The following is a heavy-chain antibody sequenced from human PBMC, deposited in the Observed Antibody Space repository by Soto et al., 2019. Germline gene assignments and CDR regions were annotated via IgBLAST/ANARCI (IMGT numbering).Heavy chain of an antibody. D-gene: IGHD1-1*01. CDR3: ARTSSPTGTTTSNFDY. Sequence: GSLRLSCAASGFTFSSYEMNWVRQAPGKGLEWVSYISSSGSTIYYADSVKGRFTISRDNAKNSLYLQMNSLRAKDTAVYYCARTSSPTGTTTSNFDYWGQGTLVTVSS. V-gene: IGHV3-48*03. J-gene: IGHJ4*02. CDR1: GFTFSSYE. CDR2: ISSSGSTI.